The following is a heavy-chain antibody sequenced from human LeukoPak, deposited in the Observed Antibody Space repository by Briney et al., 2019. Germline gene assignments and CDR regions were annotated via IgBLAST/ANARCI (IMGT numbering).Heavy chain of an antibody. J-gene: IGHJ5*02. D-gene: IGHD2-15*01. V-gene: IGHV1-69*13. CDR2: IIPIFGTA. Sequence: SVKVSCTASGGTFSSYAISWVRQAPGQGLEWMGGIIPIFGTANYAQKFQGRVTITADESTSTAYMELSSLRSEDTAVYYCARVGGQGSRGFDPWGQGTLVTVSS. CDR3: ARVGGQGSRGFDP. CDR1: GGTFSSYA.